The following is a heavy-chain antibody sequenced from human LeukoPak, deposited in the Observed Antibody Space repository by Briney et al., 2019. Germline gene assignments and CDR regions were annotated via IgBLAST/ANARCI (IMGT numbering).Heavy chain of an antibody. D-gene: IGHD3-9*01. CDR3: ARQYYDILTGYYRIRYYGMDV. CDR1: GGSISSSSYY. Sequence: SETLSLTCTVSGGSISSSSYYWGWIRQPPGKGLEWIGSIYYSGSTYYNPSLKSRVTISVDTSKNQFSLKLSSVTAADTAVYYCARQYYDILTGYYRIRYYGMDVWGQGTTVTVSS. CDR2: IYYSGST. J-gene: IGHJ6*02. V-gene: IGHV4-39*01.